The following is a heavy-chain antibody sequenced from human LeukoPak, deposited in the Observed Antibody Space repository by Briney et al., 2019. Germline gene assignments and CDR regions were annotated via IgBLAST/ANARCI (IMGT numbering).Heavy chain of an antibody. D-gene: IGHD6-6*01. CDR1: GFTLSSYA. V-gene: IGHV3-7*01. Sequence: GGSLRLSCAASGFTLSSYAMSWVRQAPGKGLEWVANIKQDGSEKYYVDSVKGRFTISRDNAKNSLYLQMNSLRAEDTAVYYCARYSSSPLFDYWGQGTLVTVSS. CDR2: IKQDGSEK. CDR3: ARYSSSPLFDY. J-gene: IGHJ4*02.